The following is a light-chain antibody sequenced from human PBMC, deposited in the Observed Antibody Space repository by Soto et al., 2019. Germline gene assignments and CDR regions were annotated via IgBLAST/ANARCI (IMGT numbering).Light chain of an antibody. CDR2: AAA. J-gene: IGKJ2*01. CDR1: QDISSY. CDR3: QQYFSYPYT. V-gene: IGKV1-8*01. Sequence: AIRMTQSPSSFSASTGDRVTITCRASQDISSYLAWYQQKVGKAPKLLIYAAATLQRGAPSRCSGSGSGTDFTLTISRLQSEDFATYYGQQYFSYPYTFGQGTKVE.